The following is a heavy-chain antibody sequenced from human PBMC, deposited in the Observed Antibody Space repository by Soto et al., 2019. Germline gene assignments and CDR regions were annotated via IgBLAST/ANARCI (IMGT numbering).Heavy chain of an antibody. D-gene: IGHD4-17*01. J-gene: IGHJ4*02. CDR3: AKDHLTTTVTTVGY. Sequence: QVQLVESGGGVVQPGRSLRLSCAASGFTFSNYGMHWVRQAPGKGLEWVAVISYHGSDKYYADSVKGRFTISRANSKNTLYLQMDSLSAEDAAVYYCAKDHLTTTVTTVGYWGQGTLVTVSS. CDR2: ISYHGSDK. CDR1: GFTFSNYG. V-gene: IGHV3-30*18.